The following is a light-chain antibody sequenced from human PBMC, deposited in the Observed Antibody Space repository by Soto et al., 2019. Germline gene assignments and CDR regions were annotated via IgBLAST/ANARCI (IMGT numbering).Light chain of an antibody. Sequence: EIVMTQSPATLSVSPGERATLSCRTSQSISSSLAWYQQRPGQAPRFLIYGASTRATGIPARFSGSESGTEFTLTISSRQSEDFAVYYSKRYVEWTTSFVQGTKVEIK. CDR3: KRYVEWTTS. J-gene: IGKJ1*01. CDR1: QSISSS. V-gene: IGKV3-15*01. CDR2: GAS.